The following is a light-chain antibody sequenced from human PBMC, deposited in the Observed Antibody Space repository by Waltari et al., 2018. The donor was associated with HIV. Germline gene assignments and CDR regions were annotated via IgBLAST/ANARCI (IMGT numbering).Light chain of an antibody. CDR2: XXX. J-gene: IGLJ2*01. Sequence: TQPPXXXGXPGXRXTXXXXXXRXNIGSNYVYWYQQLPGTAPKLLISXXXQRPSGVPDRXXXXXXGXXASLAIXGLRSEDEATYYCAAWDDGLNGSFGGGTKVTVL. V-gene: IGLV1-47*01. CDR1: RXNIGSNY. CDR3: AAWDDGLNGS.